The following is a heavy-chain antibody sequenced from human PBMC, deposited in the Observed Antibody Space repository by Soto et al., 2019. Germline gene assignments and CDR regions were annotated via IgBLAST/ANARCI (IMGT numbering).Heavy chain of an antibody. J-gene: IGHJ2*01. CDR2: IYYTGST. Sequence: QVQLQESGPGLVKPSETLSLTCTVSGGSISSYYWSWIRQPPGKGLEWIGYIYYTGSTNYNPSLQSRVPISVVTSKNQFSLQLRSVAAAVTAVYYCANCNWYFDLWGRGNLVTVSS. CDR3: ANCNWYFDL. V-gene: IGHV4-59*01. CDR1: GGSISSYY.